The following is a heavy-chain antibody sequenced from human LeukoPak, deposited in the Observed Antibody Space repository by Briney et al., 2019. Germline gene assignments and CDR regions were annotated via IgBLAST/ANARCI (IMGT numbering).Heavy chain of an antibody. V-gene: IGHV3-11*05. CDR3: TRDPRRLDY. J-gene: IGHJ4*02. CDR1: GFTFTDYY. CDR2: ISGNSADI. Sequence: GGSLRLSCVVSGFTFTDYYMTWVRQAPGKGLEWLLYISGNSADINYLDSVRGRFTISRDNAKNSLYLQMNSLRVEDTAVYYCTRDPRRLDYLGQGTLVTVSS.